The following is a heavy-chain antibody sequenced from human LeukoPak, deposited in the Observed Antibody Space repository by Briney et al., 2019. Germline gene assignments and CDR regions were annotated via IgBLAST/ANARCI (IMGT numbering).Heavy chain of an antibody. D-gene: IGHD6-13*01. V-gene: IGHV4-34*01. CDR2: INHSGST. CDR1: GGSFSGYY. Sequence: PETLSLTCAVYGGSFSGYYWSWIRQPPGKGLEWIGEINHSGSTNYNPSLKSRVTISVDTSKNQFSLKLSSVTAADTAVYYCARGRIAAAAGTGYWGQGTLVTVSS. J-gene: IGHJ4*02. CDR3: ARGRIAAAAGTGY.